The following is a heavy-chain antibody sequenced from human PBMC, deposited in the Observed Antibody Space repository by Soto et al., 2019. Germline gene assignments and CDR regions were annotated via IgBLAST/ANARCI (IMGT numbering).Heavy chain of an antibody. CDR3: ARGGDRFDP. J-gene: IGHJ5*02. D-gene: IGHD3-16*01. Sequence: QVQLQESGPGLVKPSETLSLTCTVSGGSISSYYWSWIRQPPGKGLEWIGYIYYSGSTNYNPSLKSRVTISVDTSKNQFSLKLSSVTAADTAVYYCARGGDRFDPWGQGTLVTVSS. V-gene: IGHV4-59*01. CDR2: IYYSGST. CDR1: GGSISSYY.